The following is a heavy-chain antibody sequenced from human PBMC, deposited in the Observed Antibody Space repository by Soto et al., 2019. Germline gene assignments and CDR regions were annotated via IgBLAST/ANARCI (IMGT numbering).Heavy chain of an antibody. CDR2: IYYSGST. CDR3: ARLFPHSGSYMDY. J-gene: IGHJ4*02. V-gene: IGHV4-39*01. CDR1: GGSISSTNYY. D-gene: IGHD1-26*01. Sequence: QLQLQESGPGLVKPSETLSLTCTVSGGSISSTNYYWGWIRQPPGKGLEWIGSIYYSGSTYYNPSLKSRVTISVDTSKNQFSLKLNSVTAADTAMYYCARLFPHSGSYMDYCGQGTLVTVSS.